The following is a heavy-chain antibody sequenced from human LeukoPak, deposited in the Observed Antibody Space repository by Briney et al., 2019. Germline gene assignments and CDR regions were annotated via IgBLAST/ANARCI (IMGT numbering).Heavy chain of an antibody. J-gene: IGHJ3*02. CDR1: GFTFDDYA. V-gene: IGHV3-9*01. CDR3: AKDGEQQLGAFDI. Sequence: GGSLRLSCAASGFTFDDYAMHWVRQAPGKGLEWVSGISWNSGSIGYADSVKGRFTISRDNAKNSLYLQMNSLRAEDTALYYCAKDGEQQLGAFDIWGQGTMVTVSS. D-gene: IGHD6-13*01. CDR2: ISWNSGSI.